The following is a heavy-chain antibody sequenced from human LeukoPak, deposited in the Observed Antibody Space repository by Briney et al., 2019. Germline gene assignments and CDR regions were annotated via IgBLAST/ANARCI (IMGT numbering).Heavy chain of an antibody. D-gene: IGHD3-16*01. CDR3: AIGQGVITWGGADVYDV. CDR2: FSTYNGDT. Sequence: ASVRVSCKASGYTFTNYGINWVRQAPGQRPEWMGWFSTYNGDTKYAQKLKGRVTLTADTLTSTAYMELRTLISDDTATYYCAIGQGVITWGGADVYDVWGQGTTVIVSS. CDR1: GYTFTNYG. J-gene: IGHJ3*01. V-gene: IGHV1-18*01.